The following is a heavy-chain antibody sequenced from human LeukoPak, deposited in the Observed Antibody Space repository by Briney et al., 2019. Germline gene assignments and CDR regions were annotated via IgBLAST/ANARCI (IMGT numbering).Heavy chain of an antibody. J-gene: IGHJ4*02. CDR3: ARDSHEDY. CDR1: RFTVSSNY. V-gene: IGHV3-7*01. Sequence: SGGSLRLSCAASRFTVSSNYMTWVRQAPGKGLEWVANIKQDGSEKYYVDSVKGRFTISRDNAKNSLYLQMNSLRAEDTAVYYCARDSHEDYWGQGTLVTVSS. CDR2: IKQDGSEK.